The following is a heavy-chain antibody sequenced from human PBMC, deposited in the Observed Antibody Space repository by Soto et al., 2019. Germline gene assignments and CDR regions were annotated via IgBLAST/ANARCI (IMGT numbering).Heavy chain of an antibody. CDR2: IYYSGST. D-gene: IGHD2-15*01. V-gene: IGHV4-59*01. Sequence: PSETLSLTCTVSGGSISSYYWSWIRQPPGKGLEWIGYIYYSGSTNYNPSLKSRVTISVDTPKNQFSLKLSSVTAADTAVYYCARVRYSPEFAYWGKGTLVPVSS. CDR1: GGSISSYY. J-gene: IGHJ4*02. CDR3: ARVRYSPEFAY.